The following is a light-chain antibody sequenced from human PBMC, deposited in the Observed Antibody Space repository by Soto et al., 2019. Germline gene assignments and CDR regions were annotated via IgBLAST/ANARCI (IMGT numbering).Light chain of an antibody. CDR2: NNN. Sequence: QAVVTQPPSASGTPGQMVTISCSGSTSNIGSKTVSWYQQRPGSAPRVLIYNNNDRPSGVPDRFSASKSGTSASLAISGLQSEDEADYSCATWDDSLPAVFGGGTKLTVL. CDR1: TSNIGSKT. CDR3: ATWDDSLPAV. V-gene: IGLV1-44*01. J-gene: IGLJ2*01.